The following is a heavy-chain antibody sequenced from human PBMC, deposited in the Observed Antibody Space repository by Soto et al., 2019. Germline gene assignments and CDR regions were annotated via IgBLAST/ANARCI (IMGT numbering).Heavy chain of an antibody. CDR1: GFTFSTYW. J-gene: IGHJ2*01. Sequence: EVQLVESGGGLVQPGGSLRLSCAASGFTFSTYWMSWVRQAPGKGLEWVANIKQDGSEKYYVDSVKGRFTISRDNAKNSRYLQMNSLRAEDTAVYYCAREHYYGSGSYYLPGCWYFDLWCRGTLVTVSS. V-gene: IGHV3-7*01. D-gene: IGHD3-10*01. CDR3: AREHYYGSGSYYLPGCWYFDL. CDR2: IKQDGSEK.